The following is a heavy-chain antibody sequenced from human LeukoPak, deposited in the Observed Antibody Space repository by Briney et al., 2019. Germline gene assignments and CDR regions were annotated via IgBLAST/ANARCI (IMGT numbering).Heavy chain of an antibody. CDR1: GGSISSSNFY. J-gene: IGHJ3*02. D-gene: IGHD3-22*01. Sequence: KPSETLSLTCTVSGGSISSSNFYWGWIRQPPGKGLEWIGSIYYSGSTYYNPSLKSRVTISVDKSKNQFSLKLSSVTAADTAVYYCARGNYYDSSGYSAFDIWGQGTMVTVSS. CDR2: IYYSGST. CDR3: ARGNYYDSSGYSAFDI. V-gene: IGHV4-39*07.